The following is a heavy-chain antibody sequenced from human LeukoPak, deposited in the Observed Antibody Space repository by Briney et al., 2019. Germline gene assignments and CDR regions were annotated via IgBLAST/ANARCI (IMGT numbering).Heavy chain of an antibody. J-gene: IGHJ4*02. CDR1: GSTFSSYA. CDR2: ISSNGGST. D-gene: IGHD6-13*01. V-gene: IGHV3-64D*06. CDR3: VKGPQSSSWYFWVY. Sequence: GGSLRLSCSASGSTFSSYAMHWVRQAPGKGLEYVSAISSNGGSTYYADSVKGRFTISRDNSKNTLYLQMSSLRAEDTAVYYCVKGPQSSSWYFWVYWGQGTLVTVSS.